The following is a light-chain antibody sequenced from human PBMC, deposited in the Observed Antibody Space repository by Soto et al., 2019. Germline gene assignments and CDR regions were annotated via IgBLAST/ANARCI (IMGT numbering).Light chain of an antibody. CDR3: QQYYSTLVT. Sequence: DIVMTQSPDSLAVSLGERATINCKSSQSVLYSSNNKNYLAWYQQKPGQPPKLLIYWASTRESGVPDRFSGSGSGTDSTLTISSLQAEDVAVYYCQQYYSTLVTFGQGTKVEIK. CDR2: WAS. J-gene: IGKJ1*01. V-gene: IGKV4-1*01. CDR1: QSVLYSSNNKNY.